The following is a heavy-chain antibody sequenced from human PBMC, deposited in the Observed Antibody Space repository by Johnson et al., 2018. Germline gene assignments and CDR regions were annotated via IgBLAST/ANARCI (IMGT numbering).Heavy chain of an antibody. CDR3: AKDFAVKPGSFDR. J-gene: IGHJ3*02. D-gene: IGHD4-11*01. V-gene: IGHV3-30*18. Sequence: QVQLQESGGGVVQPGRSLRLSCAASGFTFSNYGMHWVRQAPGKGLEWVAVVVYDGSDKYYADSVKGRFTISRDNSKNTLYLQMNSLRAEDTALYYCAKDFAVKPGSFDRWGQGTMVTVSS. CDR2: VVYDGSDK. CDR1: GFTFSNYG.